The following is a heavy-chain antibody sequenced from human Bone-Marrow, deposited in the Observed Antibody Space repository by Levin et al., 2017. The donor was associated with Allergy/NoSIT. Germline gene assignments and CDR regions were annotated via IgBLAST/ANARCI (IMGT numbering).Heavy chain of an antibody. CDR2: INHSGST. J-gene: IGHJ6*02. Sequence: SETLSLTCAVYGGSFSGYYWSWIRQPPGKGLEWIGEINHSGSTNYNPSLKSRVTISVDTSKNQFSLKLSSVTAADTAVYYCARSSGWRHYYYYYGMDVWGQGTTVTVSS. CDR1: GGSFSGYY. CDR3: ARSSGWRHYYYYYGMDV. V-gene: IGHV4-34*01. D-gene: IGHD6-19*01.